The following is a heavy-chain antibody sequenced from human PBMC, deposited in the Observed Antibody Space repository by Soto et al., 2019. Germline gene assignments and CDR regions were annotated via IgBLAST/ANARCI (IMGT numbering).Heavy chain of an antibody. V-gene: IGHV3-33*01. Sequence: GGSLRLSCAASGFTFSSYGMHWVRQAPGKGLEWVAVIWYDGSNKYYADSVKGRFTISRDNSKNTLYLQMNSLRAEDTAVYYCARDLSSSGWPYFDYWGQGTLVTVSS. CDR2: IWYDGSNK. CDR3: ARDLSSSGWPYFDY. CDR1: GFTFSSYG. J-gene: IGHJ4*02. D-gene: IGHD6-19*01.